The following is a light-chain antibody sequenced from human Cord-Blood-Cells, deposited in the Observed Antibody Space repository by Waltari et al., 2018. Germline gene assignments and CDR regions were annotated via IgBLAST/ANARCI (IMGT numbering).Light chain of an antibody. J-gene: IGKJ2*01. CDR3: QQRSNWPMYN. CDR1: QSVSSY. CDR2: DAS. Sequence: EIVLTQSPATLSLSPGVSAPLSCRASQSVSSYLAWYQQKPGQAPRLLIYDASNRATDIPARFSGSGSAADFTRTISSLEPEDCAVYYCQQRSNWPMYNFSQGTKLEIK. V-gene: IGKV3-11*01.